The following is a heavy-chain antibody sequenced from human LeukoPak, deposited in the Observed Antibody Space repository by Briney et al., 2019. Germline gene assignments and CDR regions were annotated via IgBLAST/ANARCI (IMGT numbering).Heavy chain of an antibody. J-gene: IGHJ4*02. Sequence: LPGGSLRLSCAASGFTFSSYEMNWVRQAPGKGLEWVALLAYDGTNEAYTNSVKGRFTISRDNSKNTVFLQMDNLRLDDTAVYYCARGGPLGDTNRFDFWGQGALVTVSS. CDR2: LAYDGTNE. CDR1: GFTFSSYE. CDR3: ARGGPLGDTNRFDF. D-gene: IGHD2-8*01. V-gene: IGHV3-30*04.